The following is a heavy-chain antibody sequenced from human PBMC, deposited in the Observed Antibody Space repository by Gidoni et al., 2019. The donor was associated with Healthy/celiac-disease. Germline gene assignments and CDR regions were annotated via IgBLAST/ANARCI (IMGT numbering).Heavy chain of an antibody. CDR1: VGSFSGYY. V-gene: IGHV4-34*01. J-gene: IGHJ5*02. CDR2: IHHSGRT. D-gene: IGHD3-10*01. CDR3: ARAGEITMVRVVGFDP. Sequence: QVQLQQWGAGLLKPSETLSLTCAVDVGSFSGYYWSWSRQPPGKGLEWIGEIHHSGRTNYNPSLKSRVTISVDTSKNQFSLKLSSVTAADTAVYYCARAGEITMVRVVGFDPWGQGTLVTVSS.